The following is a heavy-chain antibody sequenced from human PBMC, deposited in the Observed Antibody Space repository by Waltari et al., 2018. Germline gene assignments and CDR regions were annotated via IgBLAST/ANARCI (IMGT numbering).Heavy chain of an antibody. CDR2: RGPNSGVT. CDR3: ARDWIQGATLGY. D-gene: IGHD5-18*01. J-gene: IGHJ4*02. Sequence: QVQLVQSGAAVKKPGASVTVSCTASGYTFTDFYMHWVRQAPGQGLGGMGGRGPNSGVTNYSQSFQGRFHMHRETASSTAKMEVSGLRSDDTAVYYWARDWIQGATLGYWGQGTLVTVSS. CDR1: GYTFTDFY. V-gene: IGHV1-2*02.